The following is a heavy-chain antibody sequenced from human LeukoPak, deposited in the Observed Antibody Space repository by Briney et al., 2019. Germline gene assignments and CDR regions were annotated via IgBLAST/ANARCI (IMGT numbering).Heavy chain of an antibody. CDR3: ARHRSSGWSNSYSYYYYMDV. J-gene: IGHJ6*03. Sequence: GASLKISCETSGYSFTTYWIGWVRQMPGKGLEWMGIIYPGDFDTRYSPSFQGQVTISADRSIGTAYLQWSTLKASDTAIYYCARHRSSGWSNSYSYYYYMDVWGKGTTVTVSS. D-gene: IGHD6-19*01. CDR2: IYPGDFDT. CDR1: GYSFTTYW. V-gene: IGHV5-51*01.